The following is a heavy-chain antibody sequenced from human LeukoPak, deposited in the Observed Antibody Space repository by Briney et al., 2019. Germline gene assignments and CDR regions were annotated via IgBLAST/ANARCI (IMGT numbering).Heavy chain of an antibody. Sequence: GGSLRLSCAASGSTVSSNYMSWVRQAPGKGLEWVSVIYSGGSTYYADSVKGRFTISRDNSKNTLYLQMNSLRAEDTAVYYCARDSGFKSYYYGMDVWGQGTTVTVSS. D-gene: IGHD1-26*01. CDR3: ARDSGFKSYYYGMDV. V-gene: IGHV3-66*01. CDR2: IYSGGST. CDR1: GSTVSSNY. J-gene: IGHJ6*02.